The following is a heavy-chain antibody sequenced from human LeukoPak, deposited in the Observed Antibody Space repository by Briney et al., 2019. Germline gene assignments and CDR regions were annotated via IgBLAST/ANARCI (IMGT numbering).Heavy chain of an antibody. CDR2: INHSGST. V-gene: IGHV4-34*01. Sequence: ASETLSLTCAVYGGSFSGYYWSWIRQPPGKGLEWIGEINHSGSTNYNPSLKSRVTISVDTSKNQFSLKLSSVTAADTAVYYCARFLSSGQNYFDYWGQGTLVTVSS. CDR1: GGSFSGYY. CDR3: ARFLSSGQNYFDY. D-gene: IGHD3-22*01. J-gene: IGHJ4*02.